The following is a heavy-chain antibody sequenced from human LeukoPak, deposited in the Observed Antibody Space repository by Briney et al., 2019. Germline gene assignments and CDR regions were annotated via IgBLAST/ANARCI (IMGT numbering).Heavy chain of an antibody. CDR1: GGSFSGYY. Sequence: SETLSLTCAVYGGSFSGYYWGWIRQPPGKGLEWIGSIYYSGSTYYNPSLKSRVTISVDTSKNQFSLKLSSVTAADTAVYYCARVPNYYYDSSGYYYVQSYFDYWGQGTLVTVSS. V-gene: IGHV4-34*01. CDR3: ARVPNYYYDSSGYYYVQSYFDY. CDR2: IYYSGST. D-gene: IGHD3-22*01. J-gene: IGHJ4*02.